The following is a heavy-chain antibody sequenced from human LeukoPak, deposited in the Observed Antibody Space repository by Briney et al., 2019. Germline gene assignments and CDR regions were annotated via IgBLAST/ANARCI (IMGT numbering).Heavy chain of an antibody. V-gene: IGHV3-53*01. CDR2: IYSGGST. Sequence: GGSLRLSCAASGFTVSSNYMSWVRQAPGKGLEWVSVIYSGGSTYYADSVTGRFTISRDNSKNTLYLQMNSLRAEDTAVYYCARETGGNWNRIDYWGQGTLVTVSS. J-gene: IGHJ4*02. D-gene: IGHD1/OR15-1a*01. CDR1: GFTVSSNY. CDR3: ARETGGNWNRIDY.